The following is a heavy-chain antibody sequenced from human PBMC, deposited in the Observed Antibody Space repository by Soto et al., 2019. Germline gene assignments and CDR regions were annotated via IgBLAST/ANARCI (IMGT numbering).Heavy chain of an antibody. CDR2: IYYSGST. D-gene: IGHD3-22*01. CDR1: GGSLSSYY. V-gene: IGHV4-59*12. CDR3: ARGRGTISGYYPFFDY. Sequence: NPSETLSLTCVVSGGSLSSYYWSWIRQPPGKGLEWIGYIYYSGSTNYNPSLKSRVTISVDTSKNQFSLKLSSVTAADTAVYYCARGRGTISGYYPFFDYWGQGTLVTVSS. J-gene: IGHJ4*02.